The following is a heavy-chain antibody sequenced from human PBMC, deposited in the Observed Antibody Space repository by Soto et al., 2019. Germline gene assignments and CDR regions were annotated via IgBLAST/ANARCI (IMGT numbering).Heavy chain of an antibody. CDR3: ASRKWSGSYPNWFDP. CDR1: GGSISSYD. D-gene: IGHD1-26*01. CDR2: SYYSGST. J-gene: IGHJ5*02. Sequence: SETLSLTCTVSGGSISSYDWSWIRQPPGKGLEWIGYSYYSGSTNYNPSLKSRVTISVDTAKNQFSLKLSSVTAADTAVYSCASRKWSGSYPNWFDPWGQGTLVTVSS. V-gene: IGHV4-59*08.